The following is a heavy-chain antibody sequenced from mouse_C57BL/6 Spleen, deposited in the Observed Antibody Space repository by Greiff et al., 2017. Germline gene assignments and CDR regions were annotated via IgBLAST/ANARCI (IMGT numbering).Heavy chain of an antibody. V-gene: IGHV1-69*01. CDR3: ARGRNSYAMDY. D-gene: IGHD2-1*01. Sequence: QVQLQQPGAELVMPGASVKLSCKASGYTFTSYWMHWVKQRPGQGLEWIGEIDPSDSYTNYTQKFKGKSTLTVDKSSSTAYMQLSSLTSEDSAVYYCARGRNSYAMDYWGQGTSVTVSS. CDR2: IDPSDSYT. J-gene: IGHJ4*01. CDR1: GYTFTSYW.